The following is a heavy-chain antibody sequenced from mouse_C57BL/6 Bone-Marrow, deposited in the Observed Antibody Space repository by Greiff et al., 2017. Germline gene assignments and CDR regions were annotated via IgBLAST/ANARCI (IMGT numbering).Heavy chain of an antibody. Sequence: EVQLQQSGPELVKPGASVKISCKASGYTFTDYYMNWVKQSHGKSLEWIGDINPNNGGTSYNQKFKGKATLTVDKSSSTAYMELRSLPSEDSAVYYCATGTPGSNYWGLGTSVTVSS. CDR1: GYTFTDYY. CDR2: INPNNGGT. J-gene: IGHJ4*01. D-gene: IGHD3-3*01. V-gene: IGHV1-26*01. CDR3: ATGTPGSNY.